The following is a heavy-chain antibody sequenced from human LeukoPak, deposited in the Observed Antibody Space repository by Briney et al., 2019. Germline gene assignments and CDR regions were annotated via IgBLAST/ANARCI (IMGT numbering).Heavy chain of an antibody. CDR1: GGSISSYY. CDR3: ARHTGIAVAGTDY. V-gene: IGHV4-59*08. CDR2: IYYSGST. J-gene: IGHJ4*02. D-gene: IGHD6-19*01. Sequence: SETLSLTCTVSGGSISSYYWSWIRQPPGKGLEWIGYIYYSGSTNYNPSLKSRVTISVDTSKNQFSLKLSSVTAADTAVYYCARHTGIAVAGTDYWGQGTLVTVSS.